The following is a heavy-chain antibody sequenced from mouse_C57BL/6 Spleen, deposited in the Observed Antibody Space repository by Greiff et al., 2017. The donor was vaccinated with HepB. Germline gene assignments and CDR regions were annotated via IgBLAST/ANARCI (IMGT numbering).Heavy chain of an antibody. J-gene: IGHJ3*01. V-gene: IGHV1-69*01. CDR2: IDPSDSYT. CDR1: GYTFTSYW. CDR3: ARGNYSNYRFAY. Sequence: QVQLQQPGAELVMPGASVKLSCKASGYTFTSYWMHWVKQRPGQGLEWIGEIDPSDSYTNYNQKFKGKSTLTVDKSSSTAYMQLSSLTSEDSAVYYCARGNYSNYRFAYWGQGTLVTVSA. D-gene: IGHD2-5*01.